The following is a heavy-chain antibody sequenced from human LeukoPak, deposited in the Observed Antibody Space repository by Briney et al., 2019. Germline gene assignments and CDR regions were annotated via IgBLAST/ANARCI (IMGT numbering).Heavy chain of an antibody. CDR3: ARGEYYGSGSYYPGDF. V-gene: IGHV4-31*01. CDR1: GGSISSGGYY. J-gene: IGHJ4*02. Sequence: SETLSLTCTVSGGSISSGGYYWSWIRQHPGKGLEWIGYIHNSGSTYYNPSLKSPVSISVDTSKSHFSLRLSSVTAADTAVYYCARGEYYGSGSYYPGDFWGQGTLVTVSS. CDR2: IHNSGST. D-gene: IGHD3-10*01.